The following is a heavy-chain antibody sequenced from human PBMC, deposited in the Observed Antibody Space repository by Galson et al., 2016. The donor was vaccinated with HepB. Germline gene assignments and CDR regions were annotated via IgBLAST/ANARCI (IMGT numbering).Heavy chain of an antibody. CDR2: IYSSGIT. CDR3: ARGPGTSDWGVLAYYFDY. Sequence: SETLSLTCTVSGASISNYYWSWIRQPAGKGLEWIGLIYSSGITDYNPSLKSRLTMSVDVWKNQFSLKVNSVTAADTAVYYCARGPGTSDWGVLAYYFDYLGQGTLVTVSS. CDR1: GASISNYY. J-gene: IGHJ4*02. V-gene: IGHV4-4*07. D-gene: IGHD6-19*01.